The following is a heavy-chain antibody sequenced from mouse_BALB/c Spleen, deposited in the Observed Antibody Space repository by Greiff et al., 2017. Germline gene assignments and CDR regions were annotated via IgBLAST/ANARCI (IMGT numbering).Heavy chain of an antibody. D-gene: IGHD3-3*01. CDR3: ARGEGQVWFAY. CDR1: GYTFTSYY. Sequence: VQLVESGPELVKPGASVRISCKASGYTFTSYYIHWVKQRPGQGLEWIGWIYPGNVNTKYNEKFKGKATLTADKSSSTAYMQLSSLTSEDSAVYVCARGEGQVWFAYWGQGTLVTVSA. J-gene: IGHJ3*01. V-gene: IGHV1S56*01. CDR2: IYPGNVNT.